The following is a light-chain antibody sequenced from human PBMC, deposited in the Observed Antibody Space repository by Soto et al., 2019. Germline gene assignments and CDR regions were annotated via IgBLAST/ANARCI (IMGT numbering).Light chain of an antibody. CDR3: QQYNNWPPFT. CDR2: AAS. V-gene: IGKV3-15*01. J-gene: IGKJ5*01. CDR1: QSISSG. Sequence: EIVMTQSPATLSASPGEPVTLPCRASQSISSGLAWYQQKPGQAPKLLIYAASTSATGTPARFRGRGSWTEFNLTISSLQSKDFAVYYCQQYNNWPPFTFGPGTRLDIK.